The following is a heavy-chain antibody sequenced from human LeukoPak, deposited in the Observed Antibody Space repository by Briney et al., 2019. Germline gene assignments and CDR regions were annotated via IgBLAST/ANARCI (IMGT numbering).Heavy chain of an antibody. D-gene: IGHD6-13*01. Sequence: SVKVSCKASGGTFSSYAISWVRQAPGQGLEWMGGINPIFGTANYAQKFQGRVTITTDESTSTAYMELSSLRSEDTAVYYCARTYTAAGMDYYYYMDVWGKGTTVTVSS. CDR3: ARTYTAAGMDYYYYMDV. J-gene: IGHJ6*03. CDR1: GGTFSSYA. V-gene: IGHV1-69*05. CDR2: INPIFGTA.